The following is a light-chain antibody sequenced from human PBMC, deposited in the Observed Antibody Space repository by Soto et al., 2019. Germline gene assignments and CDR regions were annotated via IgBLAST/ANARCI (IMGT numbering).Light chain of an antibody. J-gene: IGKJ5*01. CDR1: QSLLYSPRNKSY. CDR2: WAS. CDR3: QQLNSYPFS. V-gene: IGKV4-1*01. Sequence: DIVMTQSPDSLAVSXXGXAXXXXXSSQSLLYSPRNKSYVAWFQQKPGQPPKLLIYWASSREIGVPDRFSGSESGTDFTLTISSLQPEDFATYFCQQLNSYPFSFGQGTRLEI.